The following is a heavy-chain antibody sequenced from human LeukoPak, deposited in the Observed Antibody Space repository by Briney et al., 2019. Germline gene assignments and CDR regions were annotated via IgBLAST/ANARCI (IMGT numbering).Heavy chain of an antibody. CDR2: ISSSSGYI. V-gene: IGHV3-21*01. D-gene: IGHD3-3*01. CDR3: ASLAGITIFGVVIISPSGYYYMDV. Sequence: GGSLRLSCAASGFSFSSKTMNWVRQAPGKGLEWVSSISSSSGYIYYADSVRGRFTISRDNSKNTLYLQMNSLRAEDTAVYYCASLAGITIFGVVIISPSGYYYMDVWGKGTTVTVSS. CDR1: GFSFSSKT. J-gene: IGHJ6*03.